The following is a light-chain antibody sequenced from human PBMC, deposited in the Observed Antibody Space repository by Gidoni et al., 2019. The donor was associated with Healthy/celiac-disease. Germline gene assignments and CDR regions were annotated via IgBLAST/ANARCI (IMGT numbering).Light chain of an antibody. CDR1: QDISNY. CDR3: QQYDNLPFT. V-gene: IGKV1-33*01. Sequence: DIQMTQSPSSLSASVGDRVTITCQASQDISNYLNWYQQKPGKALKLLTYDASNLETGVPSRFSGSGSGTDFTFTISSLQPEDIATYYCQQYDNLPFTFGPGTKVDTK. CDR2: DAS. J-gene: IGKJ3*01.